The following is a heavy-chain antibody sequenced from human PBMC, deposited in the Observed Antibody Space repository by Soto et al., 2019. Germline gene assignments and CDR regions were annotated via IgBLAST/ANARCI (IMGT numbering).Heavy chain of an antibody. V-gene: IGHV3-9*01. CDR1: GFTFDDYA. CDR2: ISWNSGSI. D-gene: IGHD3-9*01. CDR3: AKDKGTNYDILTFGY. Sequence: EVQLVESGGGLVQPGRSLRLSCAASGFTFDDYAMHWVRQAPGKGLEWVSGISWNSGSIGYADSVKGRFTISRDNAKNSLYPQMNSLRAEDTALYYCAKDKGTNYDILTFGYWGQGTLVTVSS. J-gene: IGHJ4*02.